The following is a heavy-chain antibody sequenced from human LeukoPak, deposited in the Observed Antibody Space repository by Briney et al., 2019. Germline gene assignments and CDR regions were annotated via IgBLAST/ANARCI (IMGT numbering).Heavy chain of an antibody. CDR2: ISFSGTT. J-gene: IGHJ5*02. CDR3: ARDKTVTTWFDP. Sequence: SETLSLTCTVSGGSINNYYWTWIRQPPGRGLEWIGYISFSGTTNYNPSLKSRVTMSVDTSKNQFSLKLSSVTAADTAVYYCARDKTVTTWFDPWGQGTLVTVSS. CDR1: GGSINNYY. V-gene: IGHV4-59*12. D-gene: IGHD4-17*01.